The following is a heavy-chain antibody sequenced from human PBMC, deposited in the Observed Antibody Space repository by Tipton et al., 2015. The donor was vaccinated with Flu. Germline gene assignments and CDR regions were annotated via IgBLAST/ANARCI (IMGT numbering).Heavy chain of an antibody. CDR1: GGSISNYH. Sequence: TLSLTCSVSGGSISNYHWGWIRQPPGKGLEWIGGIHYIGTTYYNPSLKSRVTISVDTSKSQFSLMLRSVTAADTAVYYCARLSYYDVDLKNFYFDHWGQGALVTVSS. D-gene: IGHD3-10*02. J-gene: IGHJ4*02. V-gene: IGHV4-39*01. CDR2: IHYIGTT. CDR3: ARLSYYDVDLKNFYFDH.